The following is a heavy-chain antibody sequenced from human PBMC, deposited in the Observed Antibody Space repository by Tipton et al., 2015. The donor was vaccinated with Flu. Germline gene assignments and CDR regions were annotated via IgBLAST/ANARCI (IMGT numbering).Heavy chain of an antibody. CDR3: AREYLDWFES. CDR2: ISSGSIT. D-gene: IGHD3-10*01. V-gene: IGHV3-11*06. J-gene: IGHJ5*01. Sequence: SLRLSCAASGFTVSSKYMGWVRQAPGKGLEWLSYISSGSITHYADSVEGRFTISRDNAKNSLYLQMNSLRAEDTAIYYCAREYLDWFESWGQGTPVTVSS. CDR1: GFTVSSKY.